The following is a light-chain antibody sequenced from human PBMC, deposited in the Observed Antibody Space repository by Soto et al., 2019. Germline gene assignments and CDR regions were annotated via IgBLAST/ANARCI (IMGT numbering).Light chain of an antibody. V-gene: IGKV3-11*01. Sequence: EIVLTQSPGTLSLSPGERATLSCRASQSVSSYLAWYQQKPGQAPRLLIYDASNRATGIPARFSGSGSGTDFTLTISSLEPEDFAVYYCQQRSSWPLTFGGGTKVDIK. J-gene: IGKJ4*01. CDR2: DAS. CDR3: QQRSSWPLT. CDR1: QSVSSY.